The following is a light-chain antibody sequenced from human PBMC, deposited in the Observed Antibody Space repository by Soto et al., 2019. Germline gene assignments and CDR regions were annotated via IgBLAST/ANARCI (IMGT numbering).Light chain of an antibody. V-gene: IGLV2-14*01. CDR3: CAYTSTSALDV. Sequence: QSALTQPASVSGSPGQSITISCTGTSHDIGGYKYVSWYQQHPGKAPKLMIYEVSNRPSGVSNRFSGSKSGNTASLTISGLQTEDEADYYYCAYTSTSALDVFGTGTKLTVL. CDR2: EVS. CDR1: SHDIGGYKY. J-gene: IGLJ1*01.